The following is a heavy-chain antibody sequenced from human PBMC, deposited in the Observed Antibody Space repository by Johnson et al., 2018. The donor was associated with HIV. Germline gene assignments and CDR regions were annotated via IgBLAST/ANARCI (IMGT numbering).Heavy chain of an antibody. CDR2: ISYDGSNK. D-gene: IGHD2-2*01. V-gene: IGHV3-30*18. CDR3: AKARGGYCSSTSCFAFDI. CDR1: GFTFSSYG. J-gene: IGHJ3*02. Sequence: VQLVASGVGVVQPGRSLRLSCAASGFTFSSYGMHWVRQAPGKGLEWVAVISYDGSNKYYADSVKGRFTISRDNSKNTLYLQMNSLRAEDTAVYYCAKARGGYCSSTSCFAFDIWGQGTMVTVTS.